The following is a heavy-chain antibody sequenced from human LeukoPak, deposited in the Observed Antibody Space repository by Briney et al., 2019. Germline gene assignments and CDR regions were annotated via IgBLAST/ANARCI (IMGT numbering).Heavy chain of an antibody. CDR3: ARSDFWSGYYTGGMEV. D-gene: IGHD3-3*01. Sequence: GASVKVSCKASGYTFTSYDINWVRQATGQGLEWMGWMNPNSGNTGYAQKFQGRVTMTRNTSISTAYMELSSLRSEDTAVYYCARSDFWSGYYTGGMEVWGQGTTVNVSS. V-gene: IGHV1-8*01. J-gene: IGHJ6*01. CDR1: GYTFTSYD. CDR2: MNPNSGNT.